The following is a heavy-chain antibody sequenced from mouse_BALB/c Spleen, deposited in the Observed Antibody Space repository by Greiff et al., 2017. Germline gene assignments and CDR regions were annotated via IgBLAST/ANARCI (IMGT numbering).Heavy chain of an antibody. CDR2: ISSGGSYT. CDR3: ARSTVVDAMDY. V-gene: IGHV5-6*01. D-gene: IGHD1-1*01. Sequence: EVKLVESGGDLVKPGGSLKLSCAASGFTFSSYGMSWVRQTPDKRLEWVATISSGGSYTYYPDSVKGRFTISRDNAKNTLYLQMSSLKSEDTAMYYCARSTVVDAMDYWGQGTSVTVSS. J-gene: IGHJ4*01. CDR1: GFTFSSYG.